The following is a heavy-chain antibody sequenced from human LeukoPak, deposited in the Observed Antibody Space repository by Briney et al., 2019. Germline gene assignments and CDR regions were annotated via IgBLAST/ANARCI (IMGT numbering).Heavy chain of an antibody. CDR2: ISSSGSTI. D-gene: IGHD2-2*01. CDR3: ARAWEVYCGSTSCVKFDY. V-gene: IGHV3-11*01. J-gene: IGHJ4*02. CDR1: GFTFSDYY. Sequence: GGSLRLSCAASGFTFSDYYMSWIRQAPGKGLEWVSYISSSGSTIYYADSVKGRFTISRDNAMNSLYLQMNSLRAEDTAVYYCARAWEVYCGSTSCVKFDYWGQGTLVTVSS.